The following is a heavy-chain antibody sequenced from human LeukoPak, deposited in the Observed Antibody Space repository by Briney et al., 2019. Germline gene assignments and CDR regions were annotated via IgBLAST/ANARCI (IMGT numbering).Heavy chain of an antibody. CDR2: IKSKTDGGTT. D-gene: IGHD3-10*01. CDR3: TTDWFGELSTHDY. J-gene: IGHJ4*02. CDR1: GFTFSNAW. Sequence: GGSLRLSCAASGFTFSNAWMSWVRQAPGKGLEWVGRIKSKTDGGTTGYAAPVKGRFTISRDDSKNTLYLQMNSLKTEDTAVYYCTTDWFGELSTHDYWGQGTLVTVSS. V-gene: IGHV3-15*01.